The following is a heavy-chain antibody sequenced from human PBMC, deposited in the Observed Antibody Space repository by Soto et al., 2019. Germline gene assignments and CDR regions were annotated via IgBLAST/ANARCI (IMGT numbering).Heavy chain of an antibody. V-gene: IGHV1-18*04. CDR2: ISAYNGNT. CDR3: ASTRSYYYDSSGSSWFDP. Sequence: GASVKVSCKASGYTFTSYGISWVRQAPGQGLEWMGWISAYNGNTNYAQKLQCRVTMTTDTSTSTAYMELRSLRSDDTAVYYCASTRSYYYDSSGSSWFDPWGQGTLVTVPS. CDR1: GYTFTSYG. D-gene: IGHD3-22*01. J-gene: IGHJ5*02.